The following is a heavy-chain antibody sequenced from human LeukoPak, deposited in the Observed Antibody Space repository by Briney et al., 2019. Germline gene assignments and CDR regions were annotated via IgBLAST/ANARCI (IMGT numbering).Heavy chain of an antibody. CDR3: AKDQNGDYLGAFDS. D-gene: IGHD4-17*01. J-gene: IGHJ3*02. CDR2: ITGSGAVT. Sequence: GGSLRLSCATSGFTFSKYTLIWVRQAPERGLQWVSAITGSGAVTYYEDSVKGRFTISRDNSKNTLYLQMSSLRVEDTAIYYCAKDQNGDYLGAFDSWGQGTMVTVSS. CDR1: GFTFSKYT. V-gene: IGHV3-23*01.